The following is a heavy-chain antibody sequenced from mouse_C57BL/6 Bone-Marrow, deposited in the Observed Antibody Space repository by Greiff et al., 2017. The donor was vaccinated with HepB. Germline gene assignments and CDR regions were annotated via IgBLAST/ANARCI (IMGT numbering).Heavy chain of an antibody. J-gene: IGHJ1*03. CDR1: GYTFTSYW. Sequence: QVQLQQPGAELVKPGASVKMSCKASGYTFTSYWITWVKQRPGQGLEWIGDIYPGSGSTNYNEKFKSKATLTVDTSSSTAYMQLCSLTSEDSAVYYCARFPIGLRYFGVWGTGTTVTVAS. CDR3: ARFPIGLRYFGV. D-gene: IGHD2-14*01. V-gene: IGHV1-55*01. CDR2: IYPGSGST.